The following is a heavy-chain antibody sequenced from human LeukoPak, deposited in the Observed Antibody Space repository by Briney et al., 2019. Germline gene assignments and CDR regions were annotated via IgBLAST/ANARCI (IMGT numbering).Heavy chain of an antibody. D-gene: IGHD3-3*01. J-gene: IGHJ4*02. CDR3: AREGNDFWSGYWYYFDC. Sequence: SETLSLTCTVSGGSISSYYWSWIRQPPGKGLEWIGYIYYSGSTNYNPSLKSRVTISVDTSKKQFSLKLSSVTAADTAVYYCAREGNDFWSGYWYYFDCWGQGTLVTVSS. CDR2: IYYSGST. CDR1: GGSISSYY. V-gene: IGHV4-59*01.